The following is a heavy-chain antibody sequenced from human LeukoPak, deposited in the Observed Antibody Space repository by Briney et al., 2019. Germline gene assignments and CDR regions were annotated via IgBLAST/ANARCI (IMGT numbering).Heavy chain of an antibody. J-gene: IGHJ4*02. V-gene: IGHV3-23*01. CDR3: AKGARVLGIAPLHPFDY. CDR2: ISGSGSST. D-gene: IGHD6-13*01. CDR1: GFTFSSYA. Sequence: GGSLRLSCAASGFTFSSYAMSWVRQAPGKGLEWVSAISGSGSSTYYADSVKGRFTISRDNSKNTLYLQMNSLRVEDTAVYYCAKGARVLGIAPLHPFDYWGQGTLVTVSS.